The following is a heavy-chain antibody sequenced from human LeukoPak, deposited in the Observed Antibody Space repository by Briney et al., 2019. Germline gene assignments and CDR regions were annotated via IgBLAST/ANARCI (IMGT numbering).Heavy chain of an antibody. Sequence: PSETLSLTCTVPGGSISSSRYYWGWIRKPPGKGLEWIGSIYYSGSTYYNPSLKSRVTISVDTSKNQFSLKLSSVTAADTAVYYCARSPGVVVVAATHFDYWGQGTLVTVSS. CDR2: IYYSGST. V-gene: IGHV4-39*07. D-gene: IGHD2-15*01. CDR3: ARSPGVVVVAATHFDY. J-gene: IGHJ4*02. CDR1: GGSISSSRYY.